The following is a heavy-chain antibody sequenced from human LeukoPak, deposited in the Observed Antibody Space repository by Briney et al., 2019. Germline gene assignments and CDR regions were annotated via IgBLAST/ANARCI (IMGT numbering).Heavy chain of an antibody. CDR3: ARVGRYCSNGVCYVDYYYYYYMDV. D-gene: IGHD2-8*01. Sequence: PGGSLRLSCAASGFTVSSNYMSWVRQAPGKGLEWVSVIYSGGSTYYADSVKGRFTISGDNSKNTLYLQMNSLRAEDTAVYYCARVGRYCSNGVCYVDYYYYYYMDVWGKGTTVTVSS. V-gene: IGHV3-66*02. CDR1: GFTVSSNY. J-gene: IGHJ6*03. CDR2: IYSGGST.